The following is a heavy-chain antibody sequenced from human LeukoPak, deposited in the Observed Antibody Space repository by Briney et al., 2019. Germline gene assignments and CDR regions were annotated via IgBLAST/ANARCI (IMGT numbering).Heavy chain of an antibody. Sequence: SETLSLTCNVSGDSIGSSSYYWGWIRQTPEKGLEWIGSIFFSGSTYYTPSLKSRVTMSLDTSKNQFSLRLTSVTAADTAVYYCARQVAIVEPTDPNWFDSWGQGTLVTVSS. V-gene: IGHV4-39*07. J-gene: IGHJ5*01. CDR3: ARQVAIVEPTDPNWFDS. CDR2: IFFSGST. D-gene: IGHD1-26*01. CDR1: GDSIGSSSYY.